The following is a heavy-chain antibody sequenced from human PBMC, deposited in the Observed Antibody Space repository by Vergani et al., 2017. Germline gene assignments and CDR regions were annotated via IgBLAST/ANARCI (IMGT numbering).Heavy chain of an antibody. D-gene: IGHD3-9*01. CDR1: EFTFSNYA. CDR3: AKQYFVSENYLFDY. CDR2: SSGSGVSA. V-gene: IGHV3-23*01. J-gene: IGHJ4*02. Sequence: EVQLLESGGGLVQPGGSLRLTCAASEFTFSNYAMNWVRQAPGKGLDWVSGSSGSGVSAYYTDSVKGRFTISRDNSKNMLFLQMNNLRTEDTAIYYCAKQYFVSENYLFDYWGQGTLVTVSS.